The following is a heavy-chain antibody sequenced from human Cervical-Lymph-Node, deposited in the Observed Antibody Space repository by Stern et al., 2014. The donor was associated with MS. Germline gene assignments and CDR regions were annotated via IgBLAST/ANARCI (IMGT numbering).Heavy chain of an antibody. D-gene: IGHD3-10*01. CDR2: ISSSTSTL. CDR1: GFTFSSYS. V-gene: IGHV3-48*01. J-gene: IGHJ6*02. Sequence: EVQLVESGGGFVQPGGSLRLSCAASGFTFSSYSMNWVRQAPGKGLECISYISSSTSTLHYADSVKGRFIISRDNAQNSLYLQMNSLRAEDTAVYYCARTMVRGWGMDVWGQGTTVTVSS. CDR3: ARTMVRGWGMDV.